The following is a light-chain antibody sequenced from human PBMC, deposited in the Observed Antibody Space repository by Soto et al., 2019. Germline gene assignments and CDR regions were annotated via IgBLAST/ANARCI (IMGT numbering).Light chain of an antibody. CDR2: EVN. V-gene: IGLV2-8*01. CDR1: HSDFAGYNF. J-gene: IGLJ1*01. CDR3: SSYITSNNLRV. Sequence: QSVLTPPPSASGSPGQSVTISCTGTHSDFAGYNFVSWFQQHPGKAPRLIIYEVNERPSGVPHRFSGSKSGNTASLTISGLQADDEADYYCSSYITSNNLRVFGTGTKVTVL.